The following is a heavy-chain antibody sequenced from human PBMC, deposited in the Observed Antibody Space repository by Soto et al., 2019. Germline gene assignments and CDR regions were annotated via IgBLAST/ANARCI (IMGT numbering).Heavy chain of an antibody. D-gene: IGHD2-21*02. CDR1: GGSISSGDYY. Sequence: QVQLQESGPGLVKPSQTLSLTCTVSGGSISSGDYYWSWIRQPPGKGLEWIGYIYYSGSTYYNPSLQSRVTISVDTSKNQCSLELRSVTAADTAVYYCARASGVVTPFLGNDAFDIWGQGTMVTVSS. V-gene: IGHV4-30-4*01. CDR3: ARASGVVTPFLGNDAFDI. CDR2: IYYSGST. J-gene: IGHJ3*02.